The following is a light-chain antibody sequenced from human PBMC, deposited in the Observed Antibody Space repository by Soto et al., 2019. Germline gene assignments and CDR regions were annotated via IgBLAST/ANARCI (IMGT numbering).Light chain of an antibody. J-gene: IGKJ1*01. Sequence: EIVLTHSPGTLSLSPCERATLSFRASQSVSSYLAWYQQKPGQPPRLLIYDASKRATGIPARFSGSGSGTDFTLTISRLEPEDFAVYYCQQYGSSPQTFGQGTKVDIK. CDR3: QQYGSSPQT. CDR1: QSVSSY. V-gene: IGKV3-20*01. CDR2: DAS.